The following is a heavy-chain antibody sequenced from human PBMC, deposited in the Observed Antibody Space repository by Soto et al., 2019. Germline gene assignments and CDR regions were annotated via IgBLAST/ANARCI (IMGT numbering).Heavy chain of an antibody. Sequence: SETLSLTCTVSGGSISNYYWSWIRQSPGRGLEWIGHIFYSGSTNYNPALKSRVTISVDTSKNQFSLKLSSVTAADTAVYYCARRYGVYFDYWGQGTLVTVSS. D-gene: IGHD4-17*01. J-gene: IGHJ4*02. CDR3: ARRYGVYFDY. CDR1: GGSISNYY. V-gene: IGHV4-59*08. CDR2: IFYSGST.